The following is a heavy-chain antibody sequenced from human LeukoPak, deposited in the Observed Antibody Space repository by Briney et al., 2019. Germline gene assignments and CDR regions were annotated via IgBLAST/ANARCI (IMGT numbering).Heavy chain of an antibody. V-gene: IGHV3-7*01. CDR2: INQDGGDK. CDR1: GFTFGLYW. J-gene: IGHJ4*02. Sequence: GGSLRLSCVASGFTFGLYWMSWVRQTPGKGLEWVANINQDGGDKYYVDSVEGRFTISGDNAKNSLYLQMNSLRVEDTAIYYCARDGDTSGYSDWGQGTLVTVSS. CDR3: ARDGDTSGYSD. D-gene: IGHD3-22*01.